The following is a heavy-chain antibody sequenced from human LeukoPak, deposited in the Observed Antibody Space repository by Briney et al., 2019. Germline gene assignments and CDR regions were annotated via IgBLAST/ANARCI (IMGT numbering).Heavy chain of an antibody. CDR3: ARRASIAAQGYYGMDV. Sequence: GESLKISCKGSGYSFTSYWISWVRQMPGKGLEWMGRIDPSDSYTNYSPSFQGHVTISADKSISTAYLQWSSLKASDTAMYYCARRASIAAQGYYGMDVWGQGTTVTVSS. J-gene: IGHJ6*02. CDR1: GYSFTSYW. V-gene: IGHV5-10-1*01. D-gene: IGHD6-6*01. CDR2: IDPSDSYT.